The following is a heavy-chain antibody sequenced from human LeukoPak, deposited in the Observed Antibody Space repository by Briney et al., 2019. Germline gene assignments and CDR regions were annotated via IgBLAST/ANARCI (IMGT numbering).Heavy chain of an antibody. CDR1: GGTFSSYA. V-gene: IGHV1-8*02. J-gene: IGHJ4*02. D-gene: IGHD6-19*01. CDR3: ARGLRYPTSSGWFYYFDY. CDR2: MNPNSGNT. Sequence: ASVKVSCKASGGTFSSYAISWVRQATGQGLEWMGWMNPNSGNTGYAQKFQGRVTMTRNTSISTAYMELSSLRSEDTAVYYCARGLRYPTSSGWFYYFDYWGQGTLVTVSS.